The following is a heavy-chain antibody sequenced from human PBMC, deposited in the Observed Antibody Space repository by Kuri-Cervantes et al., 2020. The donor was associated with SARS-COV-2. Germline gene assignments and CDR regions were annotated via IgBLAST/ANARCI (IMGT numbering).Heavy chain of an antibody. V-gene: IGHV3-74*01. D-gene: IGHD2-2*01. CDR2: INSDGSST. J-gene: IGHJ6*03. CDR3: ARGIPSYQNYYYYYMDV. Sequence: GGSLRLSCAASGFTFSSYWMHWVRQAPGKGLVWVSRINSDGSSTSYADSVKGRFTISRDNAKNTLYLQMNSLRAEDTAVYYCARGIPSYQNYYYYYMDVWGKGTTVTVSS. CDR1: GFTFSSYW.